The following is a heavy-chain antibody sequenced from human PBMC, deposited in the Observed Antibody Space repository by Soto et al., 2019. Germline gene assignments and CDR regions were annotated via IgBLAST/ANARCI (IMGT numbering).Heavy chain of an antibody. CDR1: GFTFSDYY. J-gene: IGHJ4*02. CDR3: VRDRGYSGYTF. D-gene: IGHD5-12*01. Sequence: GGSLRLSCAASGFTFSDYYMSWIRQAPGKGLEWVAYITSSSTNFTNYADSVRGRLTISRDNARDSVYLQMNSLRPEDTAVYYCVRDRGYSGYTFWGQGTQVTVSS. V-gene: IGHV3-11*06. CDR2: ITSSSTNFT.